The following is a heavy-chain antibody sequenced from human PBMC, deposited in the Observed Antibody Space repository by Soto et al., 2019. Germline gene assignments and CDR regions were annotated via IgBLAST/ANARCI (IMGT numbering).Heavy chain of an antibody. D-gene: IGHD6-13*01. CDR2: ISGSAVST. CDR1: GFSFCSYA. J-gene: IGHJ4*02. V-gene: IGHV3-23*01. CDR3: ANERDSPWYPVDS. Sequence: PGGALRLSCSGSGFSFCSYARSWVRQAPGKGLEWVSVISGSAVSTYYAYSVKGRFTISRDNSKNTLYLQMHSLRAEDTAVYYCANERDSPWYPVDSWRQGTLVTVSS.